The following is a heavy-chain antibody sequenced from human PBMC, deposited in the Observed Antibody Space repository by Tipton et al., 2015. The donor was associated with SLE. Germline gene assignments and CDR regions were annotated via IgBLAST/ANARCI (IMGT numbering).Heavy chain of an antibody. J-gene: IGHJ4*02. CDR2: IYTSGTT. CDR3: ARAGFFYYFEI. Sequence: LRLSCTVSGASVNSGSFYWTWIRQPAGKGLEWIGRIYTSGTTNYNPSLESRVTMSLDTSKNQVSLRLSSVTAADTAIYYCARAGFFYYFEIWGLGTRVSVSS. D-gene: IGHD3-22*01. V-gene: IGHV4-61*02. CDR1: GASVNSGSFY.